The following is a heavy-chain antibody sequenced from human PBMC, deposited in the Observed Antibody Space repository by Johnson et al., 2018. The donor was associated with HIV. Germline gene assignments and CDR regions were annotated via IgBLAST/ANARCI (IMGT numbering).Heavy chain of an antibody. J-gene: IGHJ3*02. V-gene: IGHV3-20*04. CDR3: ARAGGTGTAYDAFDM. Sequence: VQLVESGGGLVQPGRSLRLSCTASGFTFSSYWMTWVRQAPGKGLEWVSGINWSGGSAGYALSVKGRFTISRDNAKNSLYLQMNSLRAEDTALYYCARAGGTGTAYDAFDMWGQGTMVTVSS. D-gene: IGHD1-7*01. CDR1: GFTFSSYW. CDR2: INWSGGSA.